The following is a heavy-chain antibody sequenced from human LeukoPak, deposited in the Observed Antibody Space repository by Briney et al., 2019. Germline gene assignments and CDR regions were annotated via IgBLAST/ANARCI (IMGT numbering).Heavy chain of an antibody. Sequence: GGSLRLSCAASGFTFSSYAMSWVRQAPGKGLEWVAIIWYAGGNTYYSDSVKGRFTISRDNSKNTLYLQMNSLRAEDTAVYYCARNGVVITSTSYYYYGMDVWGQGTTVTVSS. D-gene: IGHD3-3*01. CDR1: GFTFSSYA. J-gene: IGHJ6*02. V-gene: IGHV3-33*08. CDR2: IWYAGGNT. CDR3: ARNGVVITSTSYYYYGMDV.